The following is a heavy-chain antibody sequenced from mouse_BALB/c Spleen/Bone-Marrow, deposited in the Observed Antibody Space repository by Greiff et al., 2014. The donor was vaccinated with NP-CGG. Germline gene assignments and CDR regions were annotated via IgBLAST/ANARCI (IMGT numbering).Heavy chain of an antibody. CDR2: INPYNGDT. CDR3: GGQDGYYGGFAY. Sequence: VQLQQPGPELVKPGASVKISCKASGYSFTGYFMNWVKQSHGKSLEWIGRINPYNGDTFYNQKFKGKATLTVDKSSSTAHMELLSQTSEDSAVYYCGGQDGYYGGFAYWGQGTLVTVSA. V-gene: IGHV1-37*01. D-gene: IGHD2-3*01. CDR1: GYSFTGYF. J-gene: IGHJ3*01.